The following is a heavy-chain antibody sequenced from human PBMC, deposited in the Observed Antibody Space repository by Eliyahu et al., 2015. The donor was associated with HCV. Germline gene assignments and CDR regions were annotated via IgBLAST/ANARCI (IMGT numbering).Heavy chain of an antibody. CDR2: IYYSGST. J-gene: IGHJ5*02. CDR3: ARELMDEGFDP. V-gene: IGHV4-59*01. CDR1: GGSISSYY. D-gene: IGHD2-8*01. Sequence: QVQLQESGPGLVKPSETLSLTCTXXGGSISSYYWSWIRQPPGKGLEWIGYIYYSGSTNYNPSLKSRVTISVDTSKNQFSLKLSSVTAADTAVYYCARELMDEGFDPWGQGTLVTVSS.